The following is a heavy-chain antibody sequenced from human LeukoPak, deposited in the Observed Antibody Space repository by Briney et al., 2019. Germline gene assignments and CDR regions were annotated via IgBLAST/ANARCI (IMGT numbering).Heavy chain of an antibody. J-gene: IGHJ4*02. CDR3: AKDRIPDGKYSIDF. CDR2: IDEDGTEK. V-gene: IGHV3-7*03. CDR1: AFTFSSYW. Sequence: PGGSLRLSCAASAFTFSSYWMNWVRQAPGKGLEWVAGIDEDGTEKYYVESVKGRFTISRDNAKKSVYLQMNSLRAEDTAVYYCAKDRIPDGKYSIDFWGQGTLVTVSS. D-gene: IGHD5-24*01.